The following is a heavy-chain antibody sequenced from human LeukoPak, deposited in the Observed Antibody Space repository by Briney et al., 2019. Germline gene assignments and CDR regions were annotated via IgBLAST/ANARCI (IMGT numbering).Heavy chain of an antibody. CDR1: GGSISSGGYY. J-gene: IGHJ5*02. V-gene: IGHV4-31*03. D-gene: IGHD3-10*01. CDR3: ARDMGRVGWFDP. Sequence: SQTLSLTCTVSGGSISSGGYYWSWIRQHPGKGLEWIGYIYYSGSTYYNPSLKSRVTISVDTSKNQFSLKLSSATAADTAVYYCARDMGRVGWFDPWGQGTLVTVSS. CDR2: IYYSGST.